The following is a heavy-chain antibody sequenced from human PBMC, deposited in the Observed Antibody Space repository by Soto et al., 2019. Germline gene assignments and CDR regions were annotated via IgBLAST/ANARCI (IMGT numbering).Heavy chain of an antibody. V-gene: IGHV4-31*03. J-gene: IGHJ4*02. CDR3: ARTLRSGILRFDY. Sequence: HLQESGPGLVKSFETLSLTCSVSGGSIRTAAYYWSWIRQRPGKALEWIGNIFYSGSTSFSSSLRSRVKISIDTSKNQFSLDLSSVSAADTAIYFCARTLRSGILRFDYWGQGTLVTVSS. D-gene: IGHD1-1*01. CDR1: GGSIRTAAYY. CDR2: IFYSGST.